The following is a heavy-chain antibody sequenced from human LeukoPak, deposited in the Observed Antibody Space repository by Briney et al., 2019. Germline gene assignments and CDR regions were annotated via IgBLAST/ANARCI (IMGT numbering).Heavy chain of an antibody. CDR1: GGSIRTDGSY. Sequence: PSETLSLTCSVSGGSIRTDGSYWAWIRQPPGKGLEWIGSIYIDGITHYNSSLQSRVTLPIDTSRNQFSLKLTSVTAADTAVFYCARLFTRAWEYRYGMDVWGQGTAVTVSS. CDR2: IYIDGIT. J-gene: IGHJ6*02. D-gene: IGHD1-26*01. V-gene: IGHV4-39*01. CDR3: ARLFTRAWEYRYGMDV.